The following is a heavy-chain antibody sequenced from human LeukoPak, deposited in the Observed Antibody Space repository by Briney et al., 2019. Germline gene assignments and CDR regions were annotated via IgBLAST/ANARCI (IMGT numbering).Heavy chain of an antibody. J-gene: IGHJ4*02. CDR1: GGSISSGGYS. CDR3: ARSRDSSGYYGVFIY. CDR2: IYHSGST. Sequence: SETLSLTCAVSGGSISSGGYSWSWIRQPPGKGLEWIGYIYHSGSTYYNPSLKSRVTISVDRSKNQFSLKLSSVTAADTAVYYCARSRDSSGYYGVFIYWGQGTLVTVSS. V-gene: IGHV4-30-2*01. D-gene: IGHD3-22*01.